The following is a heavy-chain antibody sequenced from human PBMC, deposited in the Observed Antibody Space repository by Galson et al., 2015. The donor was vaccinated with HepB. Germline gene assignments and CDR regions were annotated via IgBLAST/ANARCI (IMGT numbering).Heavy chain of an antibody. CDR3: ARVDCSGGSCYLGNY. J-gene: IGHJ4*02. D-gene: IGHD2-15*01. Sequence: SVKVSCKASGGTFSSYAISWVRQAPGQGLEWMGRIIPILGIANYAQKFQGRVTITADKSTSTAYMELSSLRSEDTAVYYCARVDCSGGSCYLGNYWGQGTLVTVSS. CDR1: GGTFSSYA. CDR2: IIPILGIA. V-gene: IGHV1-69*04.